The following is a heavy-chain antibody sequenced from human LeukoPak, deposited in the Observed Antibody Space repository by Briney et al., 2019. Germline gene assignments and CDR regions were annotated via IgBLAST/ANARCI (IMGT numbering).Heavy chain of an antibody. J-gene: IGHJ3*02. CDR3: ARGVVADAFDI. D-gene: IGHD2-15*01. CDR2: INHSGST. CDR1: GGSFGGYY. Sequence: PSETLSLTXAVYGGSFGGYYWSWIRLPPGKGLEWIGEINHSGSTNYNPSLKSRVTISVDTSKNQFSLKLSSVTAADTAVYYCARGVVADAFDIWGQGTMVTVSS. V-gene: IGHV4-34*01.